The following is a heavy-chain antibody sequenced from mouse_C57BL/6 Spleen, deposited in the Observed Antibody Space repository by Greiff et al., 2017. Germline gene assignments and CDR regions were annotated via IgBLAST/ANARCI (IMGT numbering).Heavy chain of an antibody. CDR2: INPYNGDT. J-gene: IGHJ1*03. CDR1: DYSFTGYF. V-gene: IGHV1-20*01. CDR3: ARGYYDYDGYFDV. D-gene: IGHD2-4*01. Sequence: EVQLQQSGPELVKPGDSVKISCKASDYSFTGYFMNWVMQSHGKSLEWIGRINPYNGDTFYNQKFKGKATLTVDKSSSTAHMELRSLTSEDSAVYYCARGYYDYDGYFDVWGTGTTVTVSS.